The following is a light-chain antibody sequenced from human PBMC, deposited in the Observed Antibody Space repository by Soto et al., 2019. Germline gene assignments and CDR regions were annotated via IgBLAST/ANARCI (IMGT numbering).Light chain of an antibody. J-gene: IGKJ1*01. Sequence: IVVTQSPGTLSFSPGERSTLSCRSRQSVSSSYLAWYQQKPGQAPRLLIYGASSRATGIPDRFSGSGSGTDFTLTISRLEPEDFAVYYCQQYGSSPSTFGQGTKVDIK. CDR2: GAS. V-gene: IGKV3-20*01. CDR1: QSVSSSY. CDR3: QQYGSSPST.